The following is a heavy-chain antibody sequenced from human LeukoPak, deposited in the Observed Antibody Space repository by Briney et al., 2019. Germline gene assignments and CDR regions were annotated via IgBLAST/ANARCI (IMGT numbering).Heavy chain of an antibody. Sequence: PSETLSLTCTVSGYSISSGYYWGWIRQPPGKGLEWIGRIYSSGSTSYNPSLKSRVTISLDTSKNQFSLKLSSVPAADTAVYYCARGGRHCSSTSCSGDWFDPWGQGTLVTVSS. CDR1: GYSISSGYY. J-gene: IGHJ5*02. V-gene: IGHV4-38-2*02. D-gene: IGHD2-2*01. CDR2: IYSSGST. CDR3: ARGGRHCSSTSCSGDWFDP.